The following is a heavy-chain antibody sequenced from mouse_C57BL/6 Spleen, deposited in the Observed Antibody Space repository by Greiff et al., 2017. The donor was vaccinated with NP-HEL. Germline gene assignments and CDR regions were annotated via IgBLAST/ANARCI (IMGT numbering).Heavy chain of an antibody. CDR1: GFSFNTYA. CDR3: VSYGSSSYAMDD. J-gene: IGHJ4*01. Sequence: GGGLVQPKGSLKLSCAASGFSFNTYAMNWVRQAPGKGLEWVARIRSKSNNYATYYADSVKDRFTISRDDSESMLYLQMNNLKTEDTAMYYCVSYGSSSYAMDDWGQGTSVTVAS. CDR2: IRSKSNNYAT. V-gene: IGHV10-1*01. D-gene: IGHD1-1*01.